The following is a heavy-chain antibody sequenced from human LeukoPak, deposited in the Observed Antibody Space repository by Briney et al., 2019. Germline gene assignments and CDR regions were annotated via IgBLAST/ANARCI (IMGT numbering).Heavy chain of an antibody. V-gene: IGHV3-48*04. CDR1: GFTFRNYG. CDR3: AREVEEVLDY. J-gene: IGHJ4*02. D-gene: IGHD5-24*01. CDR2: ISSSSSTI. Sequence: GGSLRLSCTTSGFTFRNYGMTWVRQAPGKGLEWVSYISSSSSTIFYADSVKGRFTISRDNAKNSLYLQMNSLRAEDTAVYYCAREVEEVLDYWGQGTLVTVSS.